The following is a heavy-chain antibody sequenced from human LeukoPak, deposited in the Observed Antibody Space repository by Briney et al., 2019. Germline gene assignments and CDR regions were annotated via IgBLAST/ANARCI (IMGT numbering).Heavy chain of an antibody. D-gene: IGHD2-8*01. CDR1: GFTFSSYG. CDR2: IRYDGSNK. V-gene: IGHV3-30*02. J-gene: IGHJ4*02. CDR3: AKLCMASPVSY. Sequence: GGSLRLSCAASGFTFSSYGMHWVRQAPGKGLEWVALIRYDGSNKYYADSVKGRFTISRDNSKNTLYLQMNSLRAEDTAVYYCAKLCMASPVSYWGQGTLVTVSS.